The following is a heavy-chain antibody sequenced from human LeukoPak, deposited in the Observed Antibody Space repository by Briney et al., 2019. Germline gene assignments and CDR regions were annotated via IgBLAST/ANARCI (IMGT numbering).Heavy chain of an antibody. Sequence: KPSETLSLTCTVSGGSISSYYWSWIRQHPGKGLEWIGYIYYSGSTYYNPSLKSRVTISVDTSKNQFSLKLSSVTAADTAVYYCARDRDDSKYGMDVWGQGTTVTVSS. CDR2: IYYSGST. V-gene: IGHV4-59*06. D-gene: IGHD3-22*01. CDR3: ARDRDDSKYGMDV. CDR1: GGSISSYY. J-gene: IGHJ6*02.